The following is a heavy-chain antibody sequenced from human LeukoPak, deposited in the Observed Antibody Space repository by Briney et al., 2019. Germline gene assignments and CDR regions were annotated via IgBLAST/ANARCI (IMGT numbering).Heavy chain of an antibody. CDR3: AKDDAWLRFGE. V-gene: IGHV3-23*01. J-gene: IGHJ4*02. D-gene: IGHD3-10*01. CDR1: GFTFSNHG. Sequence: GGALRLSCAASGFTFSNHGMNWVRQAPGQGLEWVSGISPSGDITYYADSVKGRFTISRDNSKYTLYLEVISLTAEDTAVYYCAKDDAWLRFGEWSQGTLVTVSS. CDR2: ISPSGDIT.